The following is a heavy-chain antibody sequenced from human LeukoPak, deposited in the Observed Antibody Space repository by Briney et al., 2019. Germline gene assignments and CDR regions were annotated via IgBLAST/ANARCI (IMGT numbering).Heavy chain of an antibody. J-gene: IGHJ6*03. CDR2: INHSGST. Sequence: SETLSLTCAVYGGSFSGYYWSWIRQPPGKGLEWIGEINHSGSTNYNPSLKSRVTISVDTSKNQFSLKLSSVTAADTAVYYCARAGFRAYYYYMDVWGKGTTVTVSS. V-gene: IGHV4-34*01. CDR3: ARAGFRAYYYYMDV. CDR1: GGSFSGYY.